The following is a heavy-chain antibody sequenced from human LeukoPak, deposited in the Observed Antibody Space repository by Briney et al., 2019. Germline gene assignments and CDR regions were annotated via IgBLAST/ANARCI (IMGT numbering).Heavy chain of an antibody. D-gene: IGHD6-19*01. J-gene: IGHJ3*02. CDR1: GYTFTGYY. CDR2: INPNSGGA. V-gene: IGHV1-2*02. Sequence: ASVKVSCKASGYTFTGYYMHWVRQVPGQGLEWMGWINPNSGGANYAQKFQGRVTMTRDTSISTAYMELSRLRSDDTAVYYCARDLSAVAGKGGAFDIWGQGTMVTVSS. CDR3: ARDLSAVAGKGGAFDI.